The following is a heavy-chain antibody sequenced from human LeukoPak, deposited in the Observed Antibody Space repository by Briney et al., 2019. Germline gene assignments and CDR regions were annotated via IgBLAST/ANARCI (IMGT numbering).Heavy chain of an antibody. Sequence: ASVKVSCKASGYTLTSYGISWVRQAPGQGLEWMGWISAYNGNTNYAQKLQGRVTMTTDTSTNTAYMELRSLRSDDTAVYYCARATGYCSSTSCWVYWGQGTLVTVSS. D-gene: IGHD2-2*01. CDR2: ISAYNGNT. CDR1: GYTLTSYG. J-gene: IGHJ4*02. V-gene: IGHV1-18*01. CDR3: ARATGYCSSTSCWVY.